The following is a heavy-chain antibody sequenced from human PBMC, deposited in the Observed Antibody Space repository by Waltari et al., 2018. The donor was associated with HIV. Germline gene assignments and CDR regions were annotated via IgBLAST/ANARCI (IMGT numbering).Heavy chain of an antibody. D-gene: IGHD3-22*01. V-gene: IGHV4-59*01. CDR3: AKDASGTYFNWFDP. CDR1: GGSISNYY. Sequence: QVQLQESGPGLVKPSETLSLTCTVPGGSISNYYWNWIRQSPGKGLEWIGHIYNSGSTNYNPSLKSRVSISVDTSKNQFFLNLKSVTAADTAVYYCAKDASGTYFNWFDPWGQGILVTVSS. CDR2: IYNSGST. J-gene: IGHJ5*02.